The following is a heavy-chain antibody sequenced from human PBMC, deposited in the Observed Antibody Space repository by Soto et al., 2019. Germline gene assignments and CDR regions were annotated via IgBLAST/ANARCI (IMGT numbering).Heavy chain of an antibody. D-gene: IGHD1-26*01. J-gene: IGHJ4*02. CDR1: GGSISSGGYY. CDR2: IYYSGST. Sequence: TLSLTCTVSGGSISSGGYYWSWIRQHPGKGLEWIGYIYYSGSTYYNPSLKSRVTISVDTSKNQFSLKLSSVTAADTAVYYCARGYYSGSGSYQGRFDYWGQGTLVTVSS. V-gene: IGHV4-31*03. CDR3: ARGYYSGSGSYQGRFDY.